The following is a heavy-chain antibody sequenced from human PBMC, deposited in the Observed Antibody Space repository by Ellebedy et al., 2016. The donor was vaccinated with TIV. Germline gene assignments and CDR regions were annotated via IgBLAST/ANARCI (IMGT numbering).Heavy chain of an antibody. CDR1: GGSFSDYY. CDR2: INHSGST. CDR3: ARTTTWFNP. V-gene: IGHV4-34*01. D-gene: IGHD4-17*01. Sequence: SETLSLXXAVYGGSFSDYYWSWIRQPPGKGLEWIGEINHSGSTNYNPSLKSRVTISVDTSKNQFSLKLSSVTAADTAVYYCARTTTWFNPWGQGTLVTVSS. J-gene: IGHJ5*02.